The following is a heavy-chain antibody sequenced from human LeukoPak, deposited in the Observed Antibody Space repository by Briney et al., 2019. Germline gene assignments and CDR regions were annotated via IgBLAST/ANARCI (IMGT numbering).Heavy chain of an antibody. Sequence: PSETLSLTCTVSGGSISSYYWSWIRQPPGKGLEWIGYIYTSGSTNYNPSLKSRVTISVDTSKNQFSLKLSSVTAADTAVYYCARAGGDDILTGYYEVPGFDYWGQGTLVTVSS. V-gene: IGHV4-4*09. J-gene: IGHJ4*02. CDR1: GGSISSYY. D-gene: IGHD3-9*01. CDR3: ARAGGDDILTGYYEVPGFDY. CDR2: IYTSGST.